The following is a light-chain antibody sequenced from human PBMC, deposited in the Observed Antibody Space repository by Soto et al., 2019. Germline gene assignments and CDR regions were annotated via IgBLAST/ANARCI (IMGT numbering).Light chain of an antibody. CDR3: QQYSGSPET. CDR1: QTIANIY. Sequence: EIVLTQSPGTLSLSPGERAVLSCRASQTIANIYLAWYQHKPGRPPRLLIYDTSTRATGTPDRFIGSGSGTDFALTSSRREHEDFAVYYCQQYSGSPETFGPGTKVEIK. CDR2: DTS. J-gene: IGKJ1*01. V-gene: IGKV3-20*01.